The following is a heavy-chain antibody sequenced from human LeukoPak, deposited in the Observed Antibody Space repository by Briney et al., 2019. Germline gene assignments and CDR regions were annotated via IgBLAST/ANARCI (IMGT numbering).Heavy chain of an antibody. J-gene: IGHJ6*03. CDR2: MYYSESA. CDR3: ARFPASAEYRHYYHMDV. CDR1: GGSISNNF. V-gene: IGHV4-59*01. Sequence: PSETLSLTCTVSGGSISNNFWTWVRQPPGKGLECVGFMYYSESASYTPSLNSRVTLSVDKSKNQISLKLTSVTAADTAVYYCARFPASAEYRHYYHMDVWGKGTTVTVSS. D-gene: IGHD6-25*01.